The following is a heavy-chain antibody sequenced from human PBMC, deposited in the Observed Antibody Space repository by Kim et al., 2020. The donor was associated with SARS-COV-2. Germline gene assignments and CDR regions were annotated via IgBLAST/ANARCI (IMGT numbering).Heavy chain of an antibody. CDR1: GFTFSSYG. V-gene: IGHV3-30*18. Sequence: GGSLRLSCAASGFTFSSYGMHWVRQAPGKGLEWVAVISYDGSNKYYADSVKGRFTISRDNSKNTLYLQMNSLRAEDTAVYYCAKERVPGIAVAGPFADYWGQGTLVTVSS. J-gene: IGHJ4*02. CDR3: AKERVPGIAVAGPFADY. D-gene: IGHD6-19*01. CDR2: ISYDGSNK.